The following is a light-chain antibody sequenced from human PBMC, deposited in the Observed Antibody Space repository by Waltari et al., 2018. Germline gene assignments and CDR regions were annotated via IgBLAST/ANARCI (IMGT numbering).Light chain of an antibody. J-gene: IGKJ4*01. CDR1: QSVSSS. V-gene: IGKV3-15*01. Sequence: EIVLTQSLATLSLSPGERATLSCRASQSVSSSLAWYQQKPGQAPRLLIYGAFSRATGIPDRFSGSGSGTDFTLTISSLEPEDFAVYYCQQYSNWPALTFGGGTKVEIK. CDR2: GAF. CDR3: QQYSNWPALT.